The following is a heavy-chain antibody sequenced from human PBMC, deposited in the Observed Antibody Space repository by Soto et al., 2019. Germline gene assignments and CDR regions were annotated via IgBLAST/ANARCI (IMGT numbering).Heavy chain of an antibody. Sequence: QVQLVQSGAEVKKPGASVKVSCKASGYTFTSYDINWVRQATGQGLEWMGWMNPNSGNTGYAQKFQGRFTMTRNTSISTAYMVLSSRRSEDTAVYYCARVGAGEDYYYYGMDVWGQGTTVTVSS. CDR1: GYTFTSYD. CDR2: MNPNSGNT. CDR3: ARVGAGEDYYYYGMDV. D-gene: IGHD1-26*01. V-gene: IGHV1-8*01. J-gene: IGHJ6*02.